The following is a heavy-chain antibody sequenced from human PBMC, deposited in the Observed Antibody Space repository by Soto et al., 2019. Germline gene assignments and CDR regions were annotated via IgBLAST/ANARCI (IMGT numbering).Heavy chain of an antibody. D-gene: IGHD2-2*01. J-gene: IGHJ5*02. CDR3: ARRGYCSSTSCYEFDP. CDR1: DGSVSSYN. V-gene: IGHV4-59*02. Sequence: SETLSLTCTVSDGSVSSYNWSWIRQPPGNGLEWIGYIYYSGSTNYNPSLKSRVTISVDTSKNQFSLKLSSVTAADTAVYYCARRGYCSSTSCYEFDPWGQGTLVTSPQ. CDR2: IYYSGST.